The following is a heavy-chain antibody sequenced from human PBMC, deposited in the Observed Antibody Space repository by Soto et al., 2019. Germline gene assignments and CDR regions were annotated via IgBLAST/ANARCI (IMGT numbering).Heavy chain of an antibody. Sequence: QVQLVESGGGVVQPGRSLRLSCVASGFTFSSYGMHWVRQAPGKGLEWVAIISYDGSNTYYADSVKGRFTISRDNSKNTLDMQMNSLRAEDTSVYYCAKEGGLSGSYYISSSYYFDYWGPGTLVTVSS. D-gene: IGHD1-26*01. V-gene: IGHV3-30*18. CDR1: GFTFSSYG. CDR2: ISYDGSNT. J-gene: IGHJ4*02. CDR3: AKEGGLSGSYYISSSYYFDY.